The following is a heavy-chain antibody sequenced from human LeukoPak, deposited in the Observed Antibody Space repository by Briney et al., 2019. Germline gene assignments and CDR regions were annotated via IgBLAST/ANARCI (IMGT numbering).Heavy chain of an antibody. CDR2: IYTSGST. CDR1: GGSISSSSYF. Sequence: PSETLSLTCTVSGGSISSSSYFWGWIRQPAGKGLEWIGRIYTSGSTNYNPSLKSRVSMSVDTSKNQFSLKLFSVTAADTAVYYCARDLGGYNYGYSFDYWGQGTLVTVSS. J-gene: IGHJ4*02. D-gene: IGHD5-18*01. CDR3: ARDLGGYNYGYSFDY. V-gene: IGHV4-61*02.